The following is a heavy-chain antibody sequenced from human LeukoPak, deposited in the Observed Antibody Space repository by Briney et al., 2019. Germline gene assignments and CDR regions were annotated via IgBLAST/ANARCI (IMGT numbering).Heavy chain of an antibody. D-gene: IGHD4-17*01. V-gene: IGHV1-18*01. Sequence: ASVKVSCKVSGYTFTSYPISWVRQAPGQGLEWMGWITTYNGNTKYAQKLQGRVTMTTDTSTSTVYMDLRGLRSDDTAVYYCARGYDYGDYVGDFDYWGQGTLVTVSS. CDR2: ITTYNGNT. J-gene: IGHJ4*02. CDR1: GYTFTSYP. CDR3: ARGYDYGDYVGDFDY.